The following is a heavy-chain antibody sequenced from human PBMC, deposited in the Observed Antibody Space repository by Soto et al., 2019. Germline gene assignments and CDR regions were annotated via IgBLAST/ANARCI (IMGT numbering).Heavy chain of an antibody. CDR2: INGGGSSA. Sequence: EVQLVESGGDLVQPGGSLRLSCAASGFSFSIFWMHWVRQAPGKGLVWVSSINGGGSSADYAHSVKGRFTFCRDNAKNTVYLQMNSLRAEDTAVYYGTRGGGYSGYDPFDYWGQGTLVTVSS. CDR1: GFSFSIFW. D-gene: IGHD5-12*01. J-gene: IGHJ4*02. V-gene: IGHV3-74*01. CDR3: TRGGGYSGYDPFDY.